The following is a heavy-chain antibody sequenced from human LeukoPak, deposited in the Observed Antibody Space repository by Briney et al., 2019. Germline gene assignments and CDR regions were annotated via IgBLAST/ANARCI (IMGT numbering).Heavy chain of an antibody. D-gene: IGHD3-9*01. V-gene: IGHV3-48*04. CDR1: GFTFNSYS. CDR3: ARDEYDILTGYYPTLDY. CDR2: ISSSSSTI. Sequence: PGGSLRLSCAASGFTFNSYSMNWVRQAPGMGLEWVSYISSSSSTIYYADSVKGRFTISRDNAKNSLYLQMNSLRAEDTAVYYCARDEYDILTGYYPTLDYWGQGTLITVSS. J-gene: IGHJ4*02.